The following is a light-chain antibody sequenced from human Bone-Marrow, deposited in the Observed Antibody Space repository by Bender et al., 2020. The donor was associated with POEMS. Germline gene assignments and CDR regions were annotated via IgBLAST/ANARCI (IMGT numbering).Light chain of an antibody. CDR2: EVS. CDR3: SSYIRTTFEV. V-gene: IGLV2-14*01. CDR1: SGDVGGYKY. J-gene: IGLJ2*01. Sequence: QSALTQPASVSGSPGQAITISCTGTSGDVGGYKYVSWYQQYPGKAPKLIIFEVSNRPSGVSNRFSGSKSGNTASLTISGLQAEDEADYYCSSYIRTTFEVFGGGTKLTVL.